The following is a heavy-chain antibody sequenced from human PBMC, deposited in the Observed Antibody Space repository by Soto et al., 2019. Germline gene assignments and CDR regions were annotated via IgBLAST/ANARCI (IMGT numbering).Heavy chain of an antibody. CDR3: AKEPRDDNIGYHFDY. D-gene: IGHD3-22*01. CDR2: ISSSSSYI. V-gene: IGHV3-21*01. J-gene: IGHJ4*02. Sequence: GGSLRLSCAASGFTFSSYSLNWVSQAPGKGLEWVSSISSSSSYIYYADSVKGRFTISRDNPKNSLYLQMNSLGAEDTAVYYCAKEPRDDNIGYHFDYLGQGTLVTVSS. CDR1: GFTFSSYS.